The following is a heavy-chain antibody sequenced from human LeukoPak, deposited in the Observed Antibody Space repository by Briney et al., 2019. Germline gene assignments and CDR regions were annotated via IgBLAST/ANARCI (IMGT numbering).Heavy chain of an antibody. CDR2: INPSGGST. D-gene: IGHD1-20*01. CDR3: ARGAMTGVSRFYFDY. V-gene: IGHV1-46*01. Sequence: ASVKVSCKASGYTFTNHEMHWVRQAPGQGLEWMGIINPSGGSTSYAQKFQGRVTITADESTSTAYMELSSLRSEDTAVYYCARGAMTGVSRFYFDYWGQGTLVTVSS. J-gene: IGHJ4*02. CDR1: GYTFTNHE.